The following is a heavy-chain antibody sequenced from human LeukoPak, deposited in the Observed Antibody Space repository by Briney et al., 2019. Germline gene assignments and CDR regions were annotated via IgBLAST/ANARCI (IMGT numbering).Heavy chain of an antibody. D-gene: IGHD3-22*01. CDR3: AKDVGNYYDSSGQYSMRSCMDV. CDR2: IAYDAGDR. CDR1: GFTFSSYG. V-gene: IGHV3-30*18. J-gene: IGHJ6*03. Sequence: GRSLRLSCAASGFTFSSYGMHWVRQAPGKGLEGVAVIAYDAGDRYHGDSVKGRFTISRDNSKNTLYLQMNSLRAEDTAVYYCAKDVGNYYDSSGQYSMRSCMDVWGKGTTVTVYS.